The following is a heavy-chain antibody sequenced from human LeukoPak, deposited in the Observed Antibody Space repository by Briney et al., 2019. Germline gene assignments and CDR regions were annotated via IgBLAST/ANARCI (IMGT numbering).Heavy chain of an antibody. J-gene: IGHJ4*02. CDR2: LYSVGDT. D-gene: IGHD6-13*01. CDR3: AGTKNIAAAGRLDY. V-gene: IGHV3-53*01. CDR1: GFTVSTNY. Sequence: PGGSLRLSCAASGFTVSTNYMNWVRQAPGKGLEWVSVLYSVGDTYYGDSVKDRFTISRDNSKNTLYLQMNSLRAEDTAVYYCAGTKNIAAAGRLDYWGQGTLVTVSS.